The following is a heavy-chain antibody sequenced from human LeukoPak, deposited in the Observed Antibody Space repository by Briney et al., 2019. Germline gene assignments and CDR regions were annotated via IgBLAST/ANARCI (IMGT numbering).Heavy chain of an antibody. CDR3: AKPTPAMGLCIDY. D-gene: IGHD2-2*01. J-gene: IGHJ4*02. CDR2: INVGGDNR. V-gene: IGHV3-23*01. Sequence: PGGSLRLSCAASGFTFSDHAMSWVRQLPGKGLDWVSAINVGGDNRDYADSVKGRFTISRDNSKNTLYLQMNSLRAEDTAVYYCAKPTPAMGLCIDYWGQGTLVTVSS. CDR1: GFTFSDHA.